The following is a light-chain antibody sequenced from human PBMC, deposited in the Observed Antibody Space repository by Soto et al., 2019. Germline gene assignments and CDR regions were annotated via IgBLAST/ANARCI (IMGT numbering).Light chain of an antibody. V-gene: IGKV1-5*01. Sequence: DIQMTQSPSPLSASVGDRVTITCRASQSISSYLNWYQQKPGKAPKLLIYAASSLQSGVPSRFSGSGSGTEFTLTISSLQPDDFATYYCQQYNSYWTFGQGTKVDIK. CDR1: QSISSY. CDR3: QQYNSYWT. CDR2: AAS. J-gene: IGKJ1*01.